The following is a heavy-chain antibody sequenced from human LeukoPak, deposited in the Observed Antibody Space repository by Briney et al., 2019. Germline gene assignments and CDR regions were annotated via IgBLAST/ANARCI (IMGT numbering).Heavy chain of an antibody. J-gene: IGHJ4*02. Sequence: GGSLRLSCAASGFTFSSYSMNWVRQAPGKGLEWVSAISGPAGSWDYAGSVKGRFTISRDNSKNTLFLQMNSLRADDTAIYYCAKKVGLVSAPLYYFDVWGQGTLVTVSS. D-gene: IGHD5/OR15-5a*01. CDR2: ISGPAGSW. CDR1: GFTFSSYS. V-gene: IGHV3-23*01. CDR3: AKKVGLVSAPLYYFDV.